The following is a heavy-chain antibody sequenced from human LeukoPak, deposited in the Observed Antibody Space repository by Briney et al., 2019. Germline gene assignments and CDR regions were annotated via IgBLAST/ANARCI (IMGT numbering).Heavy chain of an antibody. CDR2: IYHSGST. CDR3: ARVFYGSGSSSYYFDY. J-gene: IGHJ4*02. Sequence: SETLSLTCAVSGGSISSSNWWSWVRQPPGKGLEWIGEIYHSGSTNYNPSLKSRVTISVDKSKNQFSLKLSSVTAADTAVCYCARVFYGSGSSSYYFDYWGQGTLVTVSS. V-gene: IGHV4-4*02. D-gene: IGHD3-10*01. CDR1: GGSISSSNW.